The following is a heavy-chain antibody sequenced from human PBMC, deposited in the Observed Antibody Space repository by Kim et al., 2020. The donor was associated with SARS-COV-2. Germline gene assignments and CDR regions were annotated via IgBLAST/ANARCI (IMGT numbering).Heavy chain of an antibody. Sequence: GGSLRLSFAASGLTFSNYWMSWVRQTPGKGLEWVANIKEDGTEIYYVDSVKGRFTISRDNAKNSLYLQMNSLRVEDTGLYYCARGWDGYYFDYWGQGALVTVSS. V-gene: IGHV3-7*01. D-gene: IGHD1-26*01. CDR2: IKEDGTEI. CDR3: ARGWDGYYFDY. CDR1: GLTFSNYW. J-gene: IGHJ4*02.